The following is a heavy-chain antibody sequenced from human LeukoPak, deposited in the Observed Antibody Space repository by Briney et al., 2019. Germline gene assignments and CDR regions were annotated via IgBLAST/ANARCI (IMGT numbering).Heavy chain of an antibody. D-gene: IGHD3-22*01. Sequence: ASVKVSCKASGYTFPSYFMHWVRQAPGQRLEWMGWINAGDGNTKYSQKFQGRVTITRDTSASTAYMELTSLRSEDTAVYYCARSTGYYDSSVPYNWFDPWGQGTLVTVSS. V-gene: IGHV1-3*01. J-gene: IGHJ5*02. CDR2: INAGDGNT. CDR3: ARSTGYYDSSVPYNWFDP. CDR1: GYTFPSYF.